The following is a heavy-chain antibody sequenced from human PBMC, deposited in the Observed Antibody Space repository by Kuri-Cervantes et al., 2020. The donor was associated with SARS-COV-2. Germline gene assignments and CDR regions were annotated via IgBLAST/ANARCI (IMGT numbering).Heavy chain of an antibody. D-gene: IGHD6-19*01. CDR2: INHSGST. CDR3: ARGRRTFYSRGWLGWFDP. V-gene: IGHV4-34*01. CDR1: GGSFSGFY. Sequence: SETLSLTCAVYGGSFSGFYWNWIRQPPGKRLEWIGEINHSGSTNYNPSLKSRFTMSVDTSTNQFSLKLNSVTAADTAVYYCARGRRTFYSRGWLGWFDPWGQGTLVTVSS. J-gene: IGHJ5*02.